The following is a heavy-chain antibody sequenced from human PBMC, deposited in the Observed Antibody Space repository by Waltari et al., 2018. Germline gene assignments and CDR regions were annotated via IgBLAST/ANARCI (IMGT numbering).Heavy chain of an antibody. CDR3: ASQSTTLFDY. J-gene: IGHJ4*02. D-gene: IGHD2-15*01. CDR2: IWHDGSNE. Sequence: QVQLVESGGAVVQPGRSLRLSCAASGFTFSRFGMHWVRQAPGKGLEWVAVIWHDGSNEYYVDSVKGRFTISRDNSKNTLYLQRNSLRAEDSAVYYCASQSTTLFDYWGQGTLVTVSS. V-gene: IGHV3-33*01. CDR1: GFTFSRFG.